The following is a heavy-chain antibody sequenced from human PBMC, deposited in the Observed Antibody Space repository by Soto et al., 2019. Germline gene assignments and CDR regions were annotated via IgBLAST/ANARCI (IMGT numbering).Heavy chain of an antibody. Sequence: GGSLRLSCAASGFTVSSNYMSWVRQAPGKGLEWVSVIYSGGSTYYADSVKGRFTISRDNSKNTLYLQMNSLRAEDTAVYYCARVSNPLYSNEGYFDYWGQGTLVTVSS. V-gene: IGHV3-53*01. J-gene: IGHJ4*02. CDR1: GFTVSSNY. CDR3: ARVSNPLYSNEGYFDY. CDR2: IYSGGST. D-gene: IGHD4-4*01.